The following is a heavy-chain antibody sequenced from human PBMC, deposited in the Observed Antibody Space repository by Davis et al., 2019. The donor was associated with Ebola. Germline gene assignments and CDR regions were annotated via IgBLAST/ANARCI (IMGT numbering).Heavy chain of an antibody. Sequence: PGGSLRLSCAASGFTFSAYYMSWIRQAPGKGLEWVSYISSSGSTIYYADSVKGRFTISRDNAKNSLYLQMNSLRAEDTAVYYCARDGCSSTSCYKAFNYYYGMDVWGQGTTVTVSS. CDR2: ISSSGSTI. J-gene: IGHJ6*02. D-gene: IGHD2-2*02. V-gene: IGHV3-11*01. CDR3: ARDGCSSTSCYKAFNYYYGMDV. CDR1: GFTFSAYY.